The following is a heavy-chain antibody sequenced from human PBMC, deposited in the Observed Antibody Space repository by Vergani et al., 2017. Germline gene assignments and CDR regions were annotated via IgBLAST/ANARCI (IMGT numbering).Heavy chain of an antibody. CDR2: MYHSGST. CDR1: GGSMRGYY. V-gene: IGHV4-59*01. Sequence: QVRLQESGPGLVQPSETPYLTCSVSGGSMRGYYWSWVRQPPGKELEWSGYMYHSGSTNYNPALETRVTISGDTSKNQFSLKLNSVTAADTAVYYCGRVADCYGLGSRLLDLWGQGILVTVSS. D-gene: IGHD3-10*01. J-gene: IGHJ5*02. CDR3: GRVADCYGLGSRLLDL.